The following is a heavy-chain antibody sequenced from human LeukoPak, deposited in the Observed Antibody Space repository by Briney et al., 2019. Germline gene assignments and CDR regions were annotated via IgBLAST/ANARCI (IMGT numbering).Heavy chain of an antibody. CDR1: GFTFSDYY. J-gene: IGHJ4*02. CDR3: AIVRYSYGYDCY. V-gene: IGHV3-11*01. D-gene: IGHD5-18*01. CDR2: ISSSGITI. Sequence: PGGSLRLSCAASGFTFSDYYMRWIRQAPGKGLAWVSYISSSGITIYYADSVKGRFTISRENAKHSLYLKMHSLRAEDTAVYYCAIVRYSYGYDCYWGQGTLVTVSS.